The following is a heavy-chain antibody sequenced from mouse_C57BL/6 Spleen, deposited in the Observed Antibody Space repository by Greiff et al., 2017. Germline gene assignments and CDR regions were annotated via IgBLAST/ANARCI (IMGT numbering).Heavy chain of an antibody. V-gene: IGHV14-1*01. CDR1: GFNIKDYY. J-gene: IGHJ4*01. CDR3: TTWEVTTRGYAMDY. CDR2: IDPEDGDT. Sequence: VQLKESGAELVRPGASVKLSCTASGFNIKDYYMHWVKQRPEQGLEWIGRIDPEDGDTEYAPKFQGKATMTADTSSNTAYLQLSSLTSEDTAVYYCTTWEVTTRGYAMDYWGQGTSVTVSS. D-gene: IGHD2-2*01.